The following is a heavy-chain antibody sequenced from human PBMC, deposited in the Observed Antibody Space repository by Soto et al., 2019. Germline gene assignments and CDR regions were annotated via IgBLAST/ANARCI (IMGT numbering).Heavy chain of an antibody. J-gene: IGHJ2*01. CDR2: INHSGST. D-gene: IGHD2-15*01. CDR1: GGSFSGYY. Sequence: QVQLQQWGAGLLKPSETLSLTCAVYGGSFSGYYWSWIRQPPGKGLEWIGEINHSGSTNYNPSLKSLVTISVDTSKNQFSLKLSSVTAAYTAVYYCVRGRWTWYFDLWGRGTLVTVSS. CDR3: VRGRWTWYFDL. V-gene: IGHV4-34*01.